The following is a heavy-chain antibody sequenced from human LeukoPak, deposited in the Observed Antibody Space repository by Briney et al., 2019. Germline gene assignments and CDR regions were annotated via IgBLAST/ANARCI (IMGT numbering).Heavy chain of an antibody. CDR1: GFTFSSYA. Sequence: PGGSLRLSCAASGFTFSSYATSWVRQAPGKGLEWVSAISGSGGSTYYADSVKGRFTISRDNSKNTLYLQMNSLRAEDTALYYCARANSGYDSESEYGGNSFYYYYYMDVWGKGTTVTVSS. V-gene: IGHV3-23*01. J-gene: IGHJ6*03. CDR3: ARANSGYDSESEYGGNSFYYYYYMDV. D-gene: IGHD4-23*01. CDR2: ISGSGGST.